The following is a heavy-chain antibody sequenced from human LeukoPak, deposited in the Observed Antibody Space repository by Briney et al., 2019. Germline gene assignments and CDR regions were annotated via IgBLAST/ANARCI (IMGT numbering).Heavy chain of an antibody. V-gene: IGHV4-39*07. D-gene: IGHD5-18*01. Sequence: SETLSLTCTVSGGSISSSSYYWGWIRQPPGKGLEWIGSIYYSGSTYYNPSLKSRVTISVDTSKNQFSLKLSSVTAADTAVYYCARDGYSYGYSHFDYWGQGTLVTVSS. CDR3: ARDGYSYGYSHFDY. CDR2: IYYSGST. J-gene: IGHJ4*02. CDR1: GGSISSSSYY.